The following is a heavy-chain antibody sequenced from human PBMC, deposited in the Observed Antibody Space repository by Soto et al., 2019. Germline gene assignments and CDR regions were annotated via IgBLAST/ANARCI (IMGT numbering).Heavy chain of an antibody. J-gene: IGHJ6*01. V-gene: IGHV4-59*01. CDR3: ARGRECSSSSCYYYYYGMDV. Sequence: PSETLSLTCTVSGGSISSYYWSWIRQPPGKGLEWIGYIYYSGSTNYNPSLKSRVTISVDTSKNQFSLKLSSVTAADTAVYYCARGRECSSSSCYYYYYGMDVWGQGTTVTVSS. CDR2: IYYSGST. CDR1: GGSISSYY. D-gene: IGHD6-6*01.